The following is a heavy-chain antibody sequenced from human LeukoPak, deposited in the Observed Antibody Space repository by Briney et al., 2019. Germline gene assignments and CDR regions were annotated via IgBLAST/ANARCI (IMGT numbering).Heavy chain of an antibody. V-gene: IGHV4-34*01. J-gene: IGHJ4*02. D-gene: IGHD6-6*01. CDR2: INHSGST. CDR3: ASLGRYSSPYYFDY. CDR1: GGSFSGYY. Sequence: SETLSLTCAVYGGSFSGYYWSWIRQPPGKGLEWIGEINHSGSTNYNPSLKSRVTISVDTSKNQFSLKLSSVTAADTAVYYCASLGRYSSPYYFDYWGQGTLVTVSS.